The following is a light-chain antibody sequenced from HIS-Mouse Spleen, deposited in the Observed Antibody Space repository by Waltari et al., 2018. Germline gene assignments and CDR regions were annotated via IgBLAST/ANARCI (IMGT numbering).Light chain of an antibody. V-gene: IGLV3-10*01. Sequence: SYELTQPPSVSVSPGQTARITCSGDALRKKYAYWYQQKSGQAPVLDIYEDSKRPSGIPERFSGSSSGTMATLTISGAQVEDEADYYCYSTDSSGNHRVFGGGTKLTVL. CDR1: ALRKKY. CDR3: YSTDSSGNHRV. J-gene: IGLJ2*01. CDR2: EDS.